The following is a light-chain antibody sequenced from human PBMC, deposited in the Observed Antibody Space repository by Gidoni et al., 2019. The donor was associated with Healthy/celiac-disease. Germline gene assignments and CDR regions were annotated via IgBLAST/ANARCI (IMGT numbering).Light chain of an antibody. Sequence: EIVLTSSPGTLSLSPGERATLSCRASQRVSSSYLAWYQQKPGQAPRLLIYGASSRATGIPDRFSGSGSGTDFTLTISRLEPEDFAVYYCQQYGSSPFGGGTKVEIK. CDR2: GAS. CDR1: QRVSSSY. V-gene: IGKV3-20*01. J-gene: IGKJ4*01. CDR3: QQYGSSP.